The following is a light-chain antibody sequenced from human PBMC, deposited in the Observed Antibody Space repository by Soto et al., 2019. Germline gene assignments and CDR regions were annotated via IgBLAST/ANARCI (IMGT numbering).Light chain of an antibody. CDR1: QSFRISY. J-gene: IGKJ2*01. Sequence: EIVLTQAPGTLSLSPGERATLSCSASQSFRISYLAWYQQKPGQAPRLLIYGASSRATGIPDRFSGSGSGKDFMLTISRLEPEDFSVYYCQQYGSSPPYTCGQGTKLEIK. CDR3: QQYGSSPPYT. V-gene: IGKV3-20*01. CDR2: GAS.